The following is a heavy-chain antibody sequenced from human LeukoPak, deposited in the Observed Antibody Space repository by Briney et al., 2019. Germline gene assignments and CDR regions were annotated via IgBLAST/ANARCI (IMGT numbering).Heavy chain of an antibody. CDR3: ASRYGAETAFDI. CDR1: GYSFTSYW. D-gene: IGHD4-17*01. CDR2: IYPGDSDT. V-gene: IGHV5-51*01. J-gene: IGHJ3*02. Sequence: GESLKISCKGFGYSFTSYWIGWVRQMPGKGLEWMGIIYPGDSDTRYSPSFQGQVTISADKSFTTAYLQRSSLKTSDTAMYYCASRYGAETAFDIWGQGTMVTVSS.